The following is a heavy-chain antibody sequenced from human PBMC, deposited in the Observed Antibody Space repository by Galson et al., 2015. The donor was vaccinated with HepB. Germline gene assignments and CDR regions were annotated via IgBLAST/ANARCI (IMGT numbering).Heavy chain of an antibody. J-gene: IGHJ4*02. V-gene: IGHV4-61*01. CDR1: GGSVSSGSYY. CDR2: IYYSGST. D-gene: IGHD3-9*01. Sequence: LSLTCTVSGGSVSSGSYYWSWLRQPPGKGLEWVGYIYYSGSTNYNSSLKSRVTISVDMSKNQFSLKVRSATAADTAVYYCARTDWYRYAFDYWGQGMLVTVSS. CDR3: ARTDWYRYAFDY.